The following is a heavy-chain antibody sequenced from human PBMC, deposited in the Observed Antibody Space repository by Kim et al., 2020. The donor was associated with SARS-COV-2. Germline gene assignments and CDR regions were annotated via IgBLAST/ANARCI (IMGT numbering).Heavy chain of an antibody. D-gene: IGHD3-9*01. Sequence: SETLSLTCTVSGVSISSYYWSWIRQPPGKGLEWIGYIYYSGSTNYNPSLKSRVTISVDTSKNQFSLKLSSVTAADTAVYYCARGAGRYFDWLSQYYYYYG. V-gene: IGHV4-59*13. J-gene: IGHJ6*01. CDR2: IYYSGST. CDR1: GVSISSYY. CDR3: ARGAGRYFDWLSQYYYYYG.